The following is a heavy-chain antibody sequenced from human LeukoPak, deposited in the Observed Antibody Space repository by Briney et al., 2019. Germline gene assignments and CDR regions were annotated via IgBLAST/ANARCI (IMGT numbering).Heavy chain of an antibody. Sequence: PGGSLRLSCAASGLSVSSNYMSWVRQAPGKGLEWVSVIYSDGTTYYADSVKGRLTISRDNTKNTLYPQMNSLRAEDTAMYYCVRGMEVSMLYYFDYWGQGTLVTVSS. CDR3: VRGMEVSMLYYFDY. CDR1: GLSVSSNY. CDR2: IYSDGTT. V-gene: IGHV3-66*02. D-gene: IGHD3-10*02. J-gene: IGHJ4*02.